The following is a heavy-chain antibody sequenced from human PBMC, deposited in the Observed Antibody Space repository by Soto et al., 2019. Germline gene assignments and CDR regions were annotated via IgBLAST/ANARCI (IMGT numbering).Heavy chain of an antibody. CDR3: ARFTGAYHY. D-gene: IGHD7-27*01. Sequence: PGGSLRLSCAASGFTFTNYALHWVRQAPGKGLEWVAVISYDGNTTFNTDSVKGRFTISRDNSKKTLYLQMNNLRDGDSGVYYCARFTGAYHYWGQGTLVTVSS. CDR1: GFTFTNYA. V-gene: IGHV3-30-3*01. J-gene: IGHJ4*02. CDR2: ISYDGNTT.